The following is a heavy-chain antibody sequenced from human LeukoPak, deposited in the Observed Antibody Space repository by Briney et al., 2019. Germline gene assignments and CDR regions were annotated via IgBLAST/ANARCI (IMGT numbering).Heavy chain of an antibody. CDR2: ISHSGNT. CDR3: ARGYFDSRESSNAFDV. Sequence: SETLSLTCAVYGGSFSGYYWSWIRQPPGKGLEWIGYISHSGNTNFNPSLKSRVTFSRDTSKNQISLELSSVTAADTALYYCARGYFDSRESSNAFDVWGQGTMVTVSS. J-gene: IGHJ3*01. CDR1: GGSFSGYY. D-gene: IGHD3-9*01. V-gene: IGHV4-34*01.